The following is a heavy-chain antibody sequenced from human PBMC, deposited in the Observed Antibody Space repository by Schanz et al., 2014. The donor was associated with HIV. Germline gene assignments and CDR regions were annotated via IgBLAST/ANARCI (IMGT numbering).Heavy chain of an antibody. Sequence: QVQLVESGGGVVQPGASLRVSCAASGFTFRRHGMHWVRQAPGKGLEWVALISFDGATTSYVDSVKGRFTISRDNVKNTLSLQMSSLRIEDTALFYCVSQGHTDEGNFELWGQGTTVTVSS. CDR2: ISFDGATT. J-gene: IGHJ3*01. CDR3: VSQGHTDEGNFEL. V-gene: IGHV3-30*03. CDR1: GFTFRRHG.